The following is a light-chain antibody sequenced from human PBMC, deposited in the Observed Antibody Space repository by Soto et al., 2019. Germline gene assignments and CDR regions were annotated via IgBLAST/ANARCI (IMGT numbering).Light chain of an antibody. V-gene: IGKV1-5*03. J-gene: IGKJ2*01. CDR1: QSISSW. CDR3: QQYYSLYT. Sequence: DIQMTQSPSTLSASVGDRVTITCRASQSISSWLAWYQQKPGKAPNLLIYKASSLESGVPSRFSGSGSGTEYTHTISSLQPDDFATYYCQQYYSLYTFGQGTKLEIK. CDR2: KAS.